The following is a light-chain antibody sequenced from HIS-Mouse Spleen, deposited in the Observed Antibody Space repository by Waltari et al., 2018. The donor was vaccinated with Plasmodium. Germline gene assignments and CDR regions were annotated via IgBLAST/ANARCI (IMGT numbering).Light chain of an antibody. CDR2: EVS. J-gene: IGLJ2*01. CDR3: SSYTSSSTLV. V-gene: IGLV2-14*01. Sequence: QSALTQPASVSGSPGQSLTISCTGPSSDVGGYNYVSWYQQPPGKAPKLMIYEVSNRPSGVSNRFSGSKSGNTASLTISGLQAEDEADYYCSSYTSSSTLVFGGGTKLTVL. CDR1: SSDVGGYNY.